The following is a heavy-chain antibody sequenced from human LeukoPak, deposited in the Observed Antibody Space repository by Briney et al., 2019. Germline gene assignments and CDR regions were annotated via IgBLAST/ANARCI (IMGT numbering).Heavy chain of an antibody. V-gene: IGHV4-4*02. D-gene: IGHD6-25*01. CDR3: ASSNPIAAVAQFDY. CDR2: IYHSGST. J-gene: IGHJ4*02. CDR1: GGSISSSNW. Sequence: PSETLSLTCAVSGGSISSSNWWSWVRQPPGKGLEWIGEIYHSGSTNYNPSLKSRVTMSVDTSKNQLSLKLSSVTAADTAVYYCASSNPIAAVAQFDYWGQGTLVTVSS.